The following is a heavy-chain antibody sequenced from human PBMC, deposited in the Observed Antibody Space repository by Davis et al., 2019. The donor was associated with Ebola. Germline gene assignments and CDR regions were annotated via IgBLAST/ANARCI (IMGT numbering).Heavy chain of an antibody. CDR1: ADSISSTNYY. J-gene: IGHJ4*02. V-gene: IGHV4-39*01. D-gene: IGHD3-10*01. CDR3: ARLKVGALLYYFDN. CDR2: IFSSGST. Sequence: MPGGSLRLSCSVSADSISSTNYYWGWIRQPPGKGLEWIGSIFSSGSTFYSPSLKSRVTISVDTSKNQFSLRLNSVTAADTSLYYCARLKVGALLYYFDNWGQGTLVTVSS.